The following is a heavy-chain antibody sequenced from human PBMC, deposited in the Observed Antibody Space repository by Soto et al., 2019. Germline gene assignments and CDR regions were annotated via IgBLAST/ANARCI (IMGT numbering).Heavy chain of an antibody. CDR3: ARRRYCSGGSCDRNYYYYYGMDV. Sequence: QLQLQESGPGLVKPSETLSLTCTVSGGSISSSSYYWGWIRQPPGKGLEWIGSIYYSGSTYYNPSLKSRVTISLDTSKNQFSLKLSSVTAAYTAVYYCARRRYCSGGSCDRNYYYYYGMDVWGQGTTVTVSS. CDR1: GGSISSSSYY. V-gene: IGHV4-39*01. CDR2: IYYSGST. D-gene: IGHD2-15*01. J-gene: IGHJ6*02.